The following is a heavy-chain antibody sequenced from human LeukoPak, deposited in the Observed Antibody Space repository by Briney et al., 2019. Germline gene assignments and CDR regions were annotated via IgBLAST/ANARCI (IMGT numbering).Heavy chain of an antibody. Sequence: SETLSLTCGVSGGPIDITNYWSWVRQAPGKGLEWIGEISHDGTRNYNPSLRSRVAMSLDRANNQFSLGLTSVTAADTAVYYCTRENRPFCPFAYWGQGVLVTVSS. CDR1: GGPIDITNY. D-gene: IGHD2/OR15-2a*01. V-gene: IGHV4-4*02. CDR2: ISHDGTR. J-gene: IGHJ4*02. CDR3: TRENRPFCPFAY.